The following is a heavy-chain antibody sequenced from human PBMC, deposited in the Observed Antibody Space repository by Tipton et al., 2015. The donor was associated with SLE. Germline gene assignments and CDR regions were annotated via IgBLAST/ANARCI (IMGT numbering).Heavy chain of an antibody. Sequence: TLSLTCTVSDDSISGSYYWSWIRQPAGKGLEWIGRISSTGITNYNPSLKSRVTISVDASKNQFSLKLNSVTAADTAVYYCARADYNLWCWGQGTLVTVSS. CDR1: DDSISGSYY. J-gene: IGHJ4*02. CDR3: ARADYNLWC. CDR2: ISSTGIT. D-gene: IGHD4-11*01. V-gene: IGHV4-61*02.